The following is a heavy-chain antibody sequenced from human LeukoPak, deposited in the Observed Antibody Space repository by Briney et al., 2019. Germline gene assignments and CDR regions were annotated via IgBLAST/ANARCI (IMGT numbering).Heavy chain of an antibody. Sequence: GGSLRLSCAASGFTFSSYWMSWVRQAPGKGLEWVANIKQDGSEKYYVDSVKGRFTISRDNAKNSLYLQMNSLRAEDTAVYYCATYGVEGRVVTADAFDIWGQGTMVTVSS. V-gene: IGHV3-7*01. CDR3: ATYGVEGRVVTADAFDI. CDR1: GFTFSSYW. D-gene: IGHD2-21*02. J-gene: IGHJ3*02. CDR2: IKQDGSEK.